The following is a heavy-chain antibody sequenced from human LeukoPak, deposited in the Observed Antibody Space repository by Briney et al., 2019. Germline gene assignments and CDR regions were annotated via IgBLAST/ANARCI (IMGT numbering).Heavy chain of an antibody. V-gene: IGHV3-7*01. D-gene: IGHD1-26*01. CDR2: IKQDGSEK. J-gene: IGHJ4*02. Sequence: GGSLRLSCAASGFTFSSYWMSWVRQAPGKGLEWVANIKQDGSEKCYVDSVKGRFTISRDNAKNSLYLQMNSLRAEDTAVYYCARDFITSGSYCVDYWGQGTLVTVSS. CDR1: GFTFSSYW. CDR3: ARDFITSGSYCVDY.